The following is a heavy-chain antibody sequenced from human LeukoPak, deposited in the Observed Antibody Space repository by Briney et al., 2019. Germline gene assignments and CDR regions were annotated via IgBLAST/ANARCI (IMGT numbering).Heavy chain of an antibody. Sequence: PGGSLRLSRAASGFTFDDYTMHWVRQAPGKSLEWVSLITWDSGTTYYKDSVKGRFTISRDNSKNSLYLQMNSLRAEDTALYYCAKVVWGSLYAFDIWGQGTMVTVSS. D-gene: IGHD3-16*02. CDR1: GFTFDDYT. CDR2: ITWDSGTT. CDR3: AKVVWGSLYAFDI. V-gene: IGHV3-43*01. J-gene: IGHJ3*02.